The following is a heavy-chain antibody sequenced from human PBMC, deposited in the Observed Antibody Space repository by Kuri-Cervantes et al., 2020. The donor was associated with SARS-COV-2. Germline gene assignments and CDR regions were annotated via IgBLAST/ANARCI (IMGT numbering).Heavy chain of an antibody. CDR3: ARDRHQGAYYYGSGTDDY. CDR2: IGTAGDT. CDR1: GFTFSSYS. J-gene: IGHJ4*02. Sequence: GGSLRLSCAASGFTFSSYSMNWVRQATGKGLEWVSAIGTAGDTYYPGSVKGRFTISRENAKNSLYLQMNSLRAEDTAVYYCARDRHQGAYYYGSGTDDYWGQGTLVTVSS. V-gene: IGHV3-13*01. D-gene: IGHD3-10*01.